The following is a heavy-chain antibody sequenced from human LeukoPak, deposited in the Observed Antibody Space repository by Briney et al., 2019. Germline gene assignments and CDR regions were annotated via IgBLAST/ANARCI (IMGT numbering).Heavy chain of an antibody. D-gene: IGHD5-18*01. CDR1: GGSFSGYY. V-gene: IGHV4-34*01. CDR2: IYYSGST. Sequence: SETLSLTCAVYGGSFSGYYWSWIRQPPGKGLEWIGHIYYSGSTNYNPSLKSRVTISVDTSKNQFSLKLSSVTAADTAVYYCARVRKYSYGYFDYWGQGTLVTVSS. CDR3: ARVRKYSYGYFDY. J-gene: IGHJ4*02.